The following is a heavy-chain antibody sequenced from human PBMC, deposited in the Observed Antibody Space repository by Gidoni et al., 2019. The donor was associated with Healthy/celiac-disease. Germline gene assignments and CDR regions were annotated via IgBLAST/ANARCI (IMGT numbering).Heavy chain of an antibody. J-gene: IGHJ4*02. V-gene: IGHV3-15*07. CDR3: GVGGGMLVY. D-gene: IGHD2-8*01. CDR2: IQSKTDGGTT. Sequence: EVQLVESGGGLVKPGGSLRLAGEATGFTFSNAWMNWVRQAPGKGLEWVGRIQSKTDGGTTDYAAPVKGRLTISRDDSKNTLYLQMNSLKTEDTAVYYCGVGGGMLVYWGQGTLVTVSS. CDR1: GFTFSNAW.